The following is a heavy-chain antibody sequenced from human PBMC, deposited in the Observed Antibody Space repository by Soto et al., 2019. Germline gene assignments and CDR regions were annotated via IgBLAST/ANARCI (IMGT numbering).Heavy chain of an antibody. CDR1: GGTFSSYA. Sequence: ASVKVSCKASGGTFSSYAISWVRQAPGQGLEWMGGIIPIFGTANYAQKFQGRVTITADKSTSTAYMELSSLRSEDTAAYYCARVAVAGTFTFDIWGQGTMVTVSS. V-gene: IGHV1-69*06. J-gene: IGHJ3*02. CDR2: IIPIFGTA. CDR3: ARVAVAGTFTFDI. D-gene: IGHD6-19*01.